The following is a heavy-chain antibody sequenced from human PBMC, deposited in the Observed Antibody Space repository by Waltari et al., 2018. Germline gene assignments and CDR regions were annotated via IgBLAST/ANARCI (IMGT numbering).Heavy chain of an antibody. J-gene: IGHJ4*02. Sequence: EVQLVESGGGSVQPGGSRRLSCAASEYTFSTNWMHGVRQAPGKGLEGVSRINTGGSSTLYADSVKGRFTSSRDNAKNTLYLQMNSLRVEDTAVYYCVATGNAGYWGQGALVTVSS. CDR3: VATGNAGY. CDR1: EYTFSTNW. V-gene: IGHV3-74*01. D-gene: IGHD1-1*01. CDR2: INTGGSST.